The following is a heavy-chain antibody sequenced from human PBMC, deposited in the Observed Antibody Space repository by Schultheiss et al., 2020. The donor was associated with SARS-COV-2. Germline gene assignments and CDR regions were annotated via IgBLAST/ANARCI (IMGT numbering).Heavy chain of an antibody. CDR3: ARQQQLVLQFGFDP. CDR1: GGSISSSSYY. V-gene: IGHV4-61*02. D-gene: IGHD6-13*01. CDR2: IYTSGST. Sequence: SQTLSLTCTVSGGSISSSSYYWGWIRQPPGKGLEWIGRIYTSGSTNYNPSLKSRVTISVDPSKNQFSLKLSSVTAADTAVYYCARQQQLVLQFGFDPWGQGTLVTVSS. J-gene: IGHJ5*02.